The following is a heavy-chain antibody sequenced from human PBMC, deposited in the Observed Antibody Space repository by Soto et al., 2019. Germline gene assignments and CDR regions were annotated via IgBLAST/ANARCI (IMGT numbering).Heavy chain of an antibody. CDR3: ASTEGVRYYYYMDV. V-gene: IGHV4-59*01. D-gene: IGHD2-8*01. CDR1: GGSISSYY. Sequence: PSETLSLTCTVSGGSISSYYWSWIRQPPGKGLEWIGYIYYSGSTNYNPSLKSRVTISVDTSKNQFSLKLSSVTAADTAVYYCASTEGVRYYYYMDVWGKGTTVTVS. CDR2: IYYSGST. J-gene: IGHJ6*03.